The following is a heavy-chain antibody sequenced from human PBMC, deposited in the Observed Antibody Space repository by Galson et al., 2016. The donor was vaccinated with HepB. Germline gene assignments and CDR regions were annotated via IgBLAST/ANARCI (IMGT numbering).Heavy chain of an antibody. Sequence: TLSLTCTVSGGSISSGGYYWSWIRQHPGKGLEWIGYIYHLGNTYFNPSLKSRVTMSIDASKNQFSLKLSSVTAADTAGYYCAGGGRKGLWGYYFDYWGQGTLVPVSS. CDR2: IYHLGNT. V-gene: IGHV4-31*03. D-gene: IGHD5-18*01. CDR1: GGSISSGGYY. J-gene: IGHJ4*02. CDR3: AGGGRKGLWGYYFDY.